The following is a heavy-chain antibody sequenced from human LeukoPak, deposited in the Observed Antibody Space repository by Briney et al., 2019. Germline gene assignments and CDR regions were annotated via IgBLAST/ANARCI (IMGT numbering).Heavy chain of an antibody. CDR2: INTNTGNP. CDR1: GYTFTSYG. V-gene: IGHV7-4-1*02. Sequence: ASVKVSCKASGYTFTSYGISWVRQAPGQGLEWMGWINTNTGNPTYAQGFTGRFVFSLDTSVSTAYLQISSLKAEDTAVYYCARGWQRYCTNGVCYTPMGYWGQGTLVTVSS. CDR3: ARGWQRYCTNGVCYTPMGY. J-gene: IGHJ4*02. D-gene: IGHD2-8*01.